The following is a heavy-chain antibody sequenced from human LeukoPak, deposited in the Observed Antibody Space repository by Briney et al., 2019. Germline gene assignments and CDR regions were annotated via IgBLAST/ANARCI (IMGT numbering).Heavy chain of an antibody. J-gene: IGHJ4*02. CDR2: IYSDSRT. V-gene: IGHV3-53*01. CDR1: GFSVSSNY. CDR3: ARDMNMGY. D-gene: IGHD1/OR15-1a*01. Sequence: PGGSLRLSCAASGFSVSSNYMNWVRQAPGKGLEWVSVIYSDSRTYYADSVKGRFAISRDNSKNTLFLQMNSLRAEDTAVYYCARDMNMGYWGQGTLVTVSS.